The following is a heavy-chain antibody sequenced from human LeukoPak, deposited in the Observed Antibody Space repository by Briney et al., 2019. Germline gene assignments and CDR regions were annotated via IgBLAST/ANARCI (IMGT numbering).Heavy chain of an antibody. D-gene: IGHD1-26*01. J-gene: IGHJ3*02. CDR1: GFTFSSYA. Sequence: GGSLRLSCAASGFTFSSYAMSWVRQAPGKGLEWVSAISGSGGSTYYADSVKGRFTISRDNSKNTLYLQMNGLRAEDTAVYYCAKDFPGGYYSEDAFDIWGQGTMVTVSS. V-gene: IGHV3-23*01. CDR2: ISGSGGST. CDR3: AKDFPGGYYSEDAFDI.